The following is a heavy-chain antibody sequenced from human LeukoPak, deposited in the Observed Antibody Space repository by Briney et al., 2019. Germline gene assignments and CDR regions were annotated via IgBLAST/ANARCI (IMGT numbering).Heavy chain of an antibody. D-gene: IGHD6-19*01. J-gene: IGHJ4*02. Sequence: PSETLSLTCIVPGGSISGYYWGWIRQPPGKGLERIGRIYYGGSIYYNTSLKSRVTISFATSKNQSSRKLTCVTAADTAVYYFTGDRSSGCFHYWGQGTLVTVSS. V-gene: IGHV4-39*01. CDR2: IYYGGSI. CDR1: GGSISGYY. CDR3: TGDRSSGCFHY.